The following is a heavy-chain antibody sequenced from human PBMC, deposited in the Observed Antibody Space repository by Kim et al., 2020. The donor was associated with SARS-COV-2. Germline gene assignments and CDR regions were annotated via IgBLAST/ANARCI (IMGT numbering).Heavy chain of an antibody. Sequence: SETLSLTCTVSGGSISSSCYYWGWIRQPPGKGLVWSGSIYYRGSTYYNPSLKSRVTISVDTSKNQLSLKLTSVTAAVTAVYYCASPYVDTAIGGGYWGLG. CDR2: IYYRGST. J-gene: IGHJ4*02. D-gene: IGHD5-18*01. V-gene: IGHV4-39*01. CDR1: GGSISSSCYY. CDR3: ASPYVDTAIGGGY.